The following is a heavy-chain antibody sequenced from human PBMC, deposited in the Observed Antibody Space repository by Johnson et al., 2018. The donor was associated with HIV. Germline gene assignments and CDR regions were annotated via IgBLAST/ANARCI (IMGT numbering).Heavy chain of an antibody. CDR3: ARDLTNGGVGDAFDI. CDR1: GFTFSSYA. CDR2: ISYDGSNK. Sequence: VQLVESGGGVVQPGRSLKLSCAASGFTFSSYAMHWVRQAPGKGLDCVAVISYDGSNKYYADSVKGRFTISRDNSKNTLYLQMNSLRAEDTAVYYCARDLTNGGVGDAFDIWGQGTMVTVSS. J-gene: IGHJ3*02. D-gene: IGHD7-27*01. V-gene: IGHV3-30-3*01.